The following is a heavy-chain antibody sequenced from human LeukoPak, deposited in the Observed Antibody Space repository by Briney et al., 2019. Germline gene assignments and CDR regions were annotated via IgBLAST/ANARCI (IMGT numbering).Heavy chain of an antibody. V-gene: IGHV1-18*01. Sequence: ASVKVSCKASGYTFTSYGISWVRRAPGQGLEWMGWISAYNGNTNYAQKLQGRVTMTTDTSTSTAYMELRSLRSDDTAVYYCARRGTDDYGGNYWFDPWGQGTLVTVSS. CDR3: ARRGTDDYGGNYWFDP. J-gene: IGHJ5*02. CDR2: ISAYNGNT. CDR1: GYTFTSYG. D-gene: IGHD4-23*01.